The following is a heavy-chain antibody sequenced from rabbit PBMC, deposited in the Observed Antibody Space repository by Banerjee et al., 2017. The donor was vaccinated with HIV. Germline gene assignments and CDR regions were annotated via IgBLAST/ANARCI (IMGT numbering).Heavy chain of an antibody. J-gene: IGHJ4*01. D-gene: IGHD1-1*01. CDR3: VREFSSSGYDKYYFNL. Sequence: QEQLEESGGGLVKPEGSLTLTCKASGFSFSNGYVMCWVRQAPGKGLEWIACINTSSGNTVYASWAKGRFTISSHNAQNTLYLQLNSLTAADTATYFCVREFSSSGYDKYYFNLWGPGTLVTVS. CDR2: INTSSGNT. CDR1: GFSFSNGYV. V-gene: IGHV1S45*01.